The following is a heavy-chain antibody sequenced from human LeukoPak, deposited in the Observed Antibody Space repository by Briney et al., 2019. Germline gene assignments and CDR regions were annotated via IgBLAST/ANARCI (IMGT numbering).Heavy chain of an antibody. CDR2: IKSRTDGGTI. Sequence: GGSLRLSCAASGFTFSNALMTWVRQAPGKGLEWVGRIKSRTDGGTIDYAAPVKGRFTISRDDSENTLYLQMNSLKTEDTAVYYCTTPAWYYDNSGHYAYWGQGTLVTVSS. D-gene: IGHD3-22*01. V-gene: IGHV3-15*01. J-gene: IGHJ4*02. CDR3: TTPAWYYDNSGHYAY. CDR1: GFTFSNAL.